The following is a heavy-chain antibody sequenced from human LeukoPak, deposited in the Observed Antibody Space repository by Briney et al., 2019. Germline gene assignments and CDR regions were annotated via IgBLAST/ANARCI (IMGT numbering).Heavy chain of an antibody. CDR2: IYYSGST. CDR3: ARQVQGVIRPDY. J-gene: IGHJ4*02. V-gene: IGHV4-39*01. Sequence: SETLSLTCTVSGGSISTSSHYWGWIRQPPGKGLEWVGSIYYSGSTYYNPSLKSRVTVSVDTSKNQFSLKLSSVTAADTAVYYCARQVQGVIRPDYWGQGTLVTVSS. CDR1: GGSISTSSHY. D-gene: IGHD1-1*01.